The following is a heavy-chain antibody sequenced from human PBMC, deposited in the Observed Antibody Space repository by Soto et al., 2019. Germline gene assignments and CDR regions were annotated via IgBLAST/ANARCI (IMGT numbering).Heavy chain of an antibody. Sequence: PGESLKISCKGSGYSFTRNWITWVRQMPGKGLEWMGRIDPRDSDTRYSPSFQGQVTISADKSISTAYLQWSSLKASDTAMYYCASRVATTPNYGMDVWGQGTTVTVSS. J-gene: IGHJ6*02. V-gene: IGHV5-51*01. CDR2: IDPRDSDT. CDR3: ASRVATTPNYGMDV. CDR1: GYSFTRNW. D-gene: IGHD5-12*01.